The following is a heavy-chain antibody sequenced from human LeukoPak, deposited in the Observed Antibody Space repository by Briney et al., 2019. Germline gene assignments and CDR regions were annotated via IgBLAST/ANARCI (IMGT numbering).Heavy chain of an antibody. V-gene: IGHV4-61*02. Sequence: PSQTLSLTCTVSGGSISSGSYYWSWIRQPAGKGLEWIGRIYTSGSTNYNPSLKSRVTISVDTSKNQFSLKLSSVTAADTAVYYCARETTRGYSSSSGDYWGPGTLVPVSS. D-gene: IGHD6-6*01. CDR2: IYTSGST. CDR1: GGSISSGSYY. CDR3: ARETTRGYSSSSGDY. J-gene: IGHJ4*02.